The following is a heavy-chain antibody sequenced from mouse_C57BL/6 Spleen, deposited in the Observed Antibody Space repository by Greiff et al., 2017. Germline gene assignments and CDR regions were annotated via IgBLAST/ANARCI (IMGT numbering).Heavy chain of an antibody. CDR2: IFPGDGDT. D-gene: IGHD1-1*01. CDR3: ASRITTGSY. J-gene: IGHJ2*01. CDR1: GYAFSSSW. Sequence: QVQLQQSGPELVKPGASVKISCKASGYAFSSSWMNWVKQRPGKGLEWIGRIFPGDGDTNYNGKFKGKATLTADKSSSKAYMQLSSLTSEDSAVYFCASRITTGSYWGQGTTLTVSS. V-gene: IGHV1-82*01.